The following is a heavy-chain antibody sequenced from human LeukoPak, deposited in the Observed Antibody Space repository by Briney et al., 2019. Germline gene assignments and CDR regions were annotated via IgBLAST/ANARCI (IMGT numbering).Heavy chain of an antibody. CDR1: GGSTSSSSYY. CDR3: ARSRSYDFWSGSTYYYYYYMDV. V-gene: IGHV4-39*07. Sequence: SETPSLTCTVSGGSTSSSSYYWGWIRQPPGKGLEWIGSIYYSGSTYYNPSLKSRVTISVDTSKNQFSLKLSSVTAADTAVYYCARSRSYDFWSGSTYYYYYYMDVWGKGTTVTVSS. CDR2: IYYSGST. D-gene: IGHD3-3*01. J-gene: IGHJ6*03.